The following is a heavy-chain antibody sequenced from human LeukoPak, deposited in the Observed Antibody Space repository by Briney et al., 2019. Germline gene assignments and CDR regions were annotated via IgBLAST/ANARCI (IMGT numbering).Heavy chain of an antibody. CDR1: GFTFSSYA. CDR2: ISYDGSNK. Sequence: PGGSLRLSCAASGFTFSSYAMHWVRQAPGKGLEWVAVISYDGSNKYYADSVKGRFTISRDNSKNTLYLQMNSLRAEDTAVYYCARASTVTGLFDYWGQGTLVTVSS. V-gene: IGHV3-30-3*01. D-gene: IGHD4-17*01. CDR3: ARASTVTGLFDY. J-gene: IGHJ4*02.